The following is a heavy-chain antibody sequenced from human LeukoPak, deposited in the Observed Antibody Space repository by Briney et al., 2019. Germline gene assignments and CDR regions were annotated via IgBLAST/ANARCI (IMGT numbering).Heavy chain of an antibody. CDR2: ISSSGSTI. CDR1: GFTFSDYY. D-gene: IGHD2-2*01. J-gene: IGHJ6*04. CDR3: ARAAPDCSSTSCYPDV. Sequence: GGSLRLSCAASGFTFSDYYMSWIRQAPGKGLEWVSYISSSGSTIYYADSVKGRFTISRDNAKNSLYLQMNSLRAEDTAVYYCARAAPDCSSTSCYPDVWGKGTTVTVSS. V-gene: IGHV3-11*04.